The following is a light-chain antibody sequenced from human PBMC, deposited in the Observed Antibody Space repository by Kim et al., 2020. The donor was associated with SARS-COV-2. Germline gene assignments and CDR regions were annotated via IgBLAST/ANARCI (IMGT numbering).Light chain of an antibody. CDR3: QQRSNWLWT. V-gene: IGKV3-11*01. CDR2: DAS. Sequence: LSPGERATRSCRASQSVSSDLAWYQQKPGQAPRLLIYDASNRATGIPARFSGSGSGTDFTLTISSLEPEDFAVYYCQQRSNWLWTFGQGTKVDIK. CDR1: QSVSSD. J-gene: IGKJ1*01.